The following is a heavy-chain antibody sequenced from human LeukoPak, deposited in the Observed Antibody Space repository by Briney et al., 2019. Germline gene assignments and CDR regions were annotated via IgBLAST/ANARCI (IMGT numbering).Heavy chain of an antibody. J-gene: IGHJ4*02. V-gene: IGHV4-59*01. CDR2: IYYSGST. CDR3: ARSVVWHIDY. Sequence: SETLSLTCTVSGGSISNYYWSWIRQPPGKGLEWTGYIYYSGSTSYNPSLKSRVTISVDTSKNQFSLKLSSVTAADMAVYYCARSVVWHIDYWGQGTLVTVSS. D-gene: IGHD2-21*01. CDR1: GGSISNYY.